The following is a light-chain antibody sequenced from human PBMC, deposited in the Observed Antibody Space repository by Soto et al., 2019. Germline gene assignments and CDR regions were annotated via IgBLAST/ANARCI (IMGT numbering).Light chain of an antibody. V-gene: IGKV1-8*01. J-gene: IGKJ1*01. CDR1: QGISSY. CDR2: AAS. Sequence: IQMTQSPSSFSASTGDRVTITCRASQGISSYLAWYQQKPGKAPKLLIYAASTLHSGVPSRFSGSGSGTDFTLTISCLQSEDFATYYCQQYYSYPWTFGQGTKVEIK. CDR3: QQYYSYPWT.